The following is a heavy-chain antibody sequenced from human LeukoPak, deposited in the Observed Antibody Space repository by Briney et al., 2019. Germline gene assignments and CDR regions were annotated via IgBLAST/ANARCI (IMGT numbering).Heavy chain of an antibody. J-gene: IGHJ4*02. V-gene: IGHV1-18*01. Sequence: ASVKVSCKASGYTFTSYGIIWVRQAPGQGLEWMGWISNYNGNTNYAQKIQGRVTMTTDTSTSTAYMELRSLRSDDTAVYYCAGDLPYSSSWESIDYWGQGTLVTVSS. D-gene: IGHD6-13*01. CDR1: GYTFTSYG. CDR2: ISNYNGNT. CDR3: AGDLPYSSSWESIDY.